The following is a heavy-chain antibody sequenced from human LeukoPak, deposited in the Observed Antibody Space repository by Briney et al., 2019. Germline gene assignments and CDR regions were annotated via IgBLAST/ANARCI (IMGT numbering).Heavy chain of an antibody. CDR1: GYSFTSYW. CDR2: IYPGDSDT. J-gene: IGHJ6*02. CDR3: ARVDTAMVQDYYYGMDV. Sequence: GESLKISCKASGYSFTSYWIGWVRQMPGKGLEWMGIIYPGDSDTRYSPSFQGQVTISADKSISTAYLQWSSLKASDTAMYYCARVDTAMVQDYYYGMDVWGQGTTVTVSS. V-gene: IGHV5-51*01. D-gene: IGHD5-18*01.